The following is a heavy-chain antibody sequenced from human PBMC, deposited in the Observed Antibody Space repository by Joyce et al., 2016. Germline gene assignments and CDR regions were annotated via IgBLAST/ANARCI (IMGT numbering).Heavy chain of an antibody. J-gene: IGHJ4*02. V-gene: IGHV5-51*01. D-gene: IGHD3-16*01. CDR2: IYLGNSNI. CDR1: GHSLTNYW. Sequence: EVQLVQSGAEVKKPGESLKISCKASGHSLTNYWIGWMRQMPGKGLEWMGLIYLGNSNIRYSPSFQSQIIISADQSISTAYLQWTSLKASDTAMYYCASTWGFWGQGTRVTVSS. CDR3: ASTWGF.